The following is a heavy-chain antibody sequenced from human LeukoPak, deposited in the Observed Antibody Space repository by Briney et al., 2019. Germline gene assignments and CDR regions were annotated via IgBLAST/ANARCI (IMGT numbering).Heavy chain of an antibody. J-gene: IGHJ3*02. Sequence: GGSLRLSCAASGFTFSSYGMHWVRQAPGKGLEWVAVISYDGSNKYYADSVKGRFTISRDNSKNTLYLQMNSLRAEDTAVYYCAKDQGRSSGWYGFGFYSAFDIWGQGTMVTVSS. CDR1: GFTFSSYG. CDR2: ISYDGSNK. V-gene: IGHV3-30*18. D-gene: IGHD6-19*01. CDR3: AKDQGRSSGWYGFGFYSAFDI.